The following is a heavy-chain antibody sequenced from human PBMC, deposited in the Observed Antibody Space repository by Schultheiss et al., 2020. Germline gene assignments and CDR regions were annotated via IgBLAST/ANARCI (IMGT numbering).Heavy chain of an antibody. V-gene: IGHV3-23*01. D-gene: IGHD3-3*01. J-gene: IGHJ5*02. Sequence: GGSLRLSCAASGFTFSDYYMSWIRQAPGKGLEWVSAISGSGGSTYYADSVKGRFTISRDNSKNTLYLQMNSLRAEDTAVYYCARDSNYDFWSTLDPWGQGTLVTVSS. CDR1: GFTFSDYY. CDR3: ARDSNYDFWSTLDP. CDR2: ISGSGGST.